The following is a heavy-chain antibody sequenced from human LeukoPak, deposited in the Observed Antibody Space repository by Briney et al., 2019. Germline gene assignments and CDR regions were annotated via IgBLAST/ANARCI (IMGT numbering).Heavy chain of an antibody. J-gene: IGHJ4*02. CDR3: ARGQLPHYSSGCYDY. V-gene: IGHV3-7*01. CDR2: IKQDGSEK. D-gene: IGHD6-19*01. CDR1: GFTFCSYW. Sequence: GGSLRLSCAASGFTFCSYWMSWVRQAPGKGLEWVANIKQDGSEKYYVDSVKGRFTISRDNAKNSLYLQMNSLRAEDTAVYYCARGQLPHYSSGCYDYWGQGTLVTVSS.